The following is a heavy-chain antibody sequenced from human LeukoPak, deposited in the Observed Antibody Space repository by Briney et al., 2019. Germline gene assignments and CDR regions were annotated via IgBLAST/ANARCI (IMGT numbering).Heavy chain of an antibody. Sequence: GGSLRLSCAGSGFPFSSDAMNWVRQAPGKGLEWVSGISGSGDNTYYADSVKGRFTISRDNSKNTLYVQVNSLGTEDTAAYYCAKGSYYDSSGSFYFDYWGQGTLVTVSS. V-gene: IGHV3-23*01. J-gene: IGHJ4*02. CDR1: GFPFSSDA. CDR3: AKGSYYDSSGSFYFDY. D-gene: IGHD3-22*01. CDR2: ISGSGDNT.